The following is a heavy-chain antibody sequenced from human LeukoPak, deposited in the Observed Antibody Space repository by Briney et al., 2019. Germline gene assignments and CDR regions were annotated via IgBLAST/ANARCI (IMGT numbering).Heavy chain of an antibody. CDR2: INWNGGST. CDR1: GFTFDDYG. CDR3: ARVRRELMWYYFDC. J-gene: IGHJ4*02. D-gene: IGHD2-21*01. V-gene: IGHV3-20*04. Sequence: GGSLRLSCAASGFTFDDYGMSWVRQAPGKGLEWGSGINWNGGSTGYADSVKGRFTISGDNAKNSLYLQMNSLRVEDTALYYCARVRRELMWYYFDCWGQGTLVTVSS.